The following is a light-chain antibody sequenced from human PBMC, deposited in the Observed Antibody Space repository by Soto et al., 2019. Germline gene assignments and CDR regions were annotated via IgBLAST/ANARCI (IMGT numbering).Light chain of an antibody. CDR3: QQYNNWPQT. Sequence: DIVMTQSAATLSVSPAERATLSCGAGQSVSSNLAWYQHKPGQAPRLLIYGASTRATGIPARFSGSGSGTEFTLTISSLQSEDFAVYYCQQYNNWPQTFGQGTKV. V-gene: IGKV3-15*01. CDR2: GAS. CDR1: QSVSSN. J-gene: IGKJ1*01.